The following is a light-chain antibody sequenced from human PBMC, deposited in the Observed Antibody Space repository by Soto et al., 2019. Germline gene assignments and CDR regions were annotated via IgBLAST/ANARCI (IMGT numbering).Light chain of an antibody. CDR3: QQYDSYSYT. J-gene: IGKJ2*01. V-gene: IGKV1-5*01. CDR1: QTIGNW. CDR2: DAS. Sequence: IQMTQSPSTLSASVGDRVTITCRASQTIGNWLAWYQQKTGKAPKLLIYDASSLERRVPSRFSGSRSGTEFTLTISSLQPDDFATYYCQQYDSYSYTFGQGTKLEIK.